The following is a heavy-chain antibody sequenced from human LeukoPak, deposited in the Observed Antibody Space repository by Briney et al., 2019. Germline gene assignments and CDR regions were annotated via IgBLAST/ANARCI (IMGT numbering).Heavy chain of an antibody. CDR2: ISSSSSYI. V-gene: IGHV3-21*01. Sequence: GGSLGLSCAASGFTFSSYSMNWVRQAPGKGLEWVSSISSSSSYIYYADSVKGRFTISRDNAKNSLYLQMNSLRAEDTAVYYCARGKEMATITDYWGQGTLVTVSS. J-gene: IGHJ4*02. D-gene: IGHD5-24*01. CDR3: ARGKEMATITDY. CDR1: GFTFSSYS.